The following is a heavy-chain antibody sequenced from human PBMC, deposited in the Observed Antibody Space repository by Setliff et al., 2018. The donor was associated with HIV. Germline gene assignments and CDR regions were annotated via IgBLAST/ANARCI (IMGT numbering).Heavy chain of an antibody. J-gene: IGHJ4*02. D-gene: IGHD1-1*01. CDR1: GYTFTNYD. CDR3: ARGHSGNDY. V-gene: IGHV1-8*02. Sequence: ASVKVSCKASGYTFTNYDINWVRQATGQGLEWMGRMNPNSGNTEYAQQFQGRVTMTRNTSISTAHMELGSLRSEDTAIYYCARGHSGNDYWGQGTLVTVSS. CDR2: MNPNSGNT.